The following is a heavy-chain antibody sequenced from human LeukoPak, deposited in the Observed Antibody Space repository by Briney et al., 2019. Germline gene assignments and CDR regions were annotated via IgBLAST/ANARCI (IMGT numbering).Heavy chain of an antibody. V-gene: IGHV4-30-4*07. J-gene: IGHJ4*02. CDR3: AGGEDYGDYNFDY. Sequence: SQTLSLTCAVSGGSISSGGYSWSWIRQPPGKGPEWIGYIYYSGSTYYNPSLKGRVTISVDTSKNQFSLKLSSVTAADTAVYYCAGGEDYGDYNFDYWGQGTLVTVSS. D-gene: IGHD4-17*01. CDR2: IYYSGST. CDR1: GGSISSGGYS.